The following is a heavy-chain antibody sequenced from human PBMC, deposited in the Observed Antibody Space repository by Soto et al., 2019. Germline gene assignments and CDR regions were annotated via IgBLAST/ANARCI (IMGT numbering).Heavy chain of an antibody. V-gene: IGHV3-53*01. CDR1: GFTVSSNY. Sequence: EVQLVESGGGLIQPGGSLRLSCAASGFTVSSNYMSWVRQAPGKGLEWVSVIYSGGGTYYADSVKCGFTISRDNSKNKLYLQRNSLRVEDTAVYYCTGDRSSSPYYYGMDVWGQGTTVSVSS. CDR2: IYSGGGT. D-gene: IGHD6-6*01. CDR3: TGDRSSSPYYYGMDV. J-gene: IGHJ6*02.